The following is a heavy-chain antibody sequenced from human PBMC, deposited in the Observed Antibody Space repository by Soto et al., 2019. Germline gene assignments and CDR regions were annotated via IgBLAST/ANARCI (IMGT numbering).Heavy chain of an antibody. J-gene: IGHJ3*02. V-gene: IGHV3-66*01. CDR2: IYSGGST. CDR1: GFTVSRNY. D-gene: IGHD2-21*02. CDR3: ARDPQGLGGLVTVTATNAFDI. Sequence: PGGSLRLSCAASGFTVSRNYMSWVRQAPGKGLEWVSVIYSGGSTYYADSVKGRFTISRDNSKNTLYLQMNSLRAEDTALYYCARDPQGLGGLVTVTATNAFDIWGQGTMVTFSS.